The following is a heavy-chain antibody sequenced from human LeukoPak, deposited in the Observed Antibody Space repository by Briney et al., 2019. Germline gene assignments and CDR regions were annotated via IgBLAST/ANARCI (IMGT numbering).Heavy chain of an antibody. D-gene: IGHD1-26*01. V-gene: IGHV4-34*01. CDR3: ARGNLRELGLFDF. J-gene: IGHJ4*02. CDR2: INHSGST. Sequence: GSLRLSCAASGFTFSSYGMGWVRQAPGKGLEWIGEINHSGSTNYNPSLKSRVTISVDTSKNQFSLKLSSVTAADTGVYYCARGNLRELGLFDFWGQGTLVTVSS. CDR1: GFTFSSYG.